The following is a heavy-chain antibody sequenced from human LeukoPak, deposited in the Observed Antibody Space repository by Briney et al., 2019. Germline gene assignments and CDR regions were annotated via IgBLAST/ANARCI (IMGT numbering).Heavy chain of an antibody. J-gene: IGHJ6*02. D-gene: IGHD2-2*02. V-gene: IGHV4-4*07. CDR2: VYTSGST. CDR3: AVPAAIAVIYYYGMDV. CDR1: GGSISSYY. Sequence: PSETLSLTCTVSGGSISSYYWSWIRQPAGKGLELIGRVYTSGSTNYNHSLESPVTMSVDTSKNQCCRKLSSVPAAETAVYYGAVPAAIAVIYYYGMDVWGQGTTVTVSS.